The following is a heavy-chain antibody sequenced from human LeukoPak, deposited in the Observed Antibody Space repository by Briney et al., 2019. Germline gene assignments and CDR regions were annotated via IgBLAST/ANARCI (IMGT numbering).Heavy chain of an antibody. CDR2: ISSSGST. J-gene: IGHJ5*02. CDR3: ARQKDDLIGYLMGTDWFDP. V-gene: IGHV4-61*02. CDR1: GDSISSGDYY. Sequence: SETLSLTCTVSGDSISSGDYYWSWIRQPAGKGLEWIGRISSSGSTNYNPSLKSRVTISVDTSKNQFSLKLTSVTAADTAMYYCARQKDDLIGYLMGTDWFDPWGQGTLVTVSS. D-gene: IGHD2-15*01.